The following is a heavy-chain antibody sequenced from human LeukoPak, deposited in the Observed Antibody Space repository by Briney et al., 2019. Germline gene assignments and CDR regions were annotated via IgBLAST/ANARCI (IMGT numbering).Heavy chain of an antibody. D-gene: IGHD2-2*01. CDR1: GGSISTYY. CDR3: ARGGVVPAAIRGAFDI. CDR2: IYYSGST. J-gene: IGHJ3*02. Sequence: PSETLSLTCTVSGGSISTYYWSWIRQPPGKGLEWIGYIYYSGSTNYNPSLKSRVTISVDTSKNQFSLKLSSVTAADMAVYYCARGGVVPAAIRGAFDIWGQGTMVTVSS. V-gene: IGHV4-59*01.